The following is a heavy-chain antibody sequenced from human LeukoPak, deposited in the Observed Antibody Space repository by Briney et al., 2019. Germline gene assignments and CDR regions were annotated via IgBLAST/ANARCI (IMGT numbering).Heavy chain of an antibody. D-gene: IGHD1-7*01. J-gene: IGHJ3*02. CDR1: RFTFSTYS. Sequence: PGGSLRLSCAASRFTFSTYSMNWVRQAPGKGLEWVSFISTSSSYIYYADSVKGRFTISRDNARNSLYLQTNSLRAEDTAVYYCARDPGTTQTLHYAFDIWGQGTMVTVSS. CDR3: ARDPGTTQTLHYAFDI. V-gene: IGHV3-21*01. CDR2: ISTSSSYI.